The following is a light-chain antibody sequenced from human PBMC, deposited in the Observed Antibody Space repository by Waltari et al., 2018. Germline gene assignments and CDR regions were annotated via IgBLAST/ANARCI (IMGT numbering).Light chain of an antibody. CDR2: AVS. CDR3: SSYTSSGSLA. J-gene: IGLJ2*01. CDR1: SRDVGGSNY. V-gene: IGLV2-14*01. Sequence: QSALTQPASVSGSPGQSITISCTGSSRDVGGSNYVPWYQQYRGTAPKLMIYAVSNRPSGMSDRFSGSKSGNTASLTISGLRAEDEADYYCSSYTSSGSLAFGGGTKVTVL.